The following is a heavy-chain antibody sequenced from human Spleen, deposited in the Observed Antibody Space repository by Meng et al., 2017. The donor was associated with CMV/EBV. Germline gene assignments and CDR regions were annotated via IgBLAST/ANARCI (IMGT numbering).Heavy chain of an antibody. CDR1: GGSISSGDYS. D-gene: IGHD3-22*01. Sequence: HLQQWGAGLVKPSQTLSLTCTVPGGSISSGDYSWSCIRQPPGKGLEWIGYIYYSGSTYYNPSLKSRVTISVDTSKNQFSLKLSSVTAADTAVYYCARGVVTSLFDYWGQGTLVIVSS. V-gene: IGHV4-30-4*01. J-gene: IGHJ4*02. CDR3: ARGVVTSLFDY. CDR2: IYYSGST.